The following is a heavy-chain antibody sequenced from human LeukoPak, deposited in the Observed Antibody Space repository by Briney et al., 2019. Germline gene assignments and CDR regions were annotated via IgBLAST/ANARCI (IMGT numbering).Heavy chain of an antibody. CDR2: ISGSGGST. V-gene: IGHV3-23*01. D-gene: IGHD3-22*01. J-gene: IGHJ4*02. CDR1: GFTFSSYA. Sequence: PGGSLRLSCAASGFTFSSYAMSWVRQAPGKGLEWVSAISGSGGSTYYADSVKGRLTISRDNSKNTLYLQMNSLRAEDTAVYYCAKGQTYYYDSSPSFDYWGQGTLVTVSS. CDR3: AKGQTYYYDSSPSFDY.